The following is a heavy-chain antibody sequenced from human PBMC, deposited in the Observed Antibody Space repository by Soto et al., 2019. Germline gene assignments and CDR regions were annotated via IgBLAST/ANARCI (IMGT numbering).Heavy chain of an antibody. CDR3: ARISGYSSSWSIDY. V-gene: IGHV2-26*01. D-gene: IGHD6-13*01. Sequence: GSGPTLVNPTETLTLTCTVSGFSLSNARMGVSWIRQPPGKALEWLAHIFSNDEKSYSTSLKSRLTISKDTSKSQVVLTMTNMDPVDTATYYCARISGYSSSWSIDYWGQGTLVTVSS. J-gene: IGHJ4*02. CDR1: GFSLSNARMG. CDR2: IFSNDEK.